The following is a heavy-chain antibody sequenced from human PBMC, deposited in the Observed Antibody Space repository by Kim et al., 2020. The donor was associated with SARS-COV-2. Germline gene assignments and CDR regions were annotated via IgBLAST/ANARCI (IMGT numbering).Heavy chain of an antibody. CDR2: IYYSGST. CDR3: AREGGQGKRYYYDSSNWFDP. V-gene: IGHV4-31*03. D-gene: IGHD3-22*01. CDR1: GGSISSGGYY. Sequence: SETLSLTCTVSGGSISSGGYYWSWIRQHPGKGLEWIGYIYYSGSTYYNPSLKSRVTISVDTSKNQFSLKLSSVTAADTAVYYCAREGGQGKRYYYDSSNWFDPWGQGTLVTVSS. J-gene: IGHJ5*02.